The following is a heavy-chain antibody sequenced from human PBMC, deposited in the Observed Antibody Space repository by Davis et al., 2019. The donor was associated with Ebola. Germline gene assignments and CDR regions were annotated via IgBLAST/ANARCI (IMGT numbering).Heavy chain of an antibody. CDR1: GGSFSGYY. Sequence: PSETLSLTCAVYGGSFSGYYWSWIRQLPGKGLEWIGEINHSGSTNYNPSLKSRVTISVDTSNNQFSLKLSSVTAADTAVYYCARAGVLWGSYYRPLDPWGQGTLVTVSS. J-gene: IGHJ5*02. CDR3: ARAGVLWGSYYRPLDP. D-gene: IGHD1-26*01. CDR2: INHSGST. V-gene: IGHV4-34*01.